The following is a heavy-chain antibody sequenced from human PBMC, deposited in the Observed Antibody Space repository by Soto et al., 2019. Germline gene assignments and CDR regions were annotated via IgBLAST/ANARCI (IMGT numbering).Heavy chain of an antibody. Sequence: SGSLSLTRAVSGASLSHYYWSWIRQPPGKGLEWIGEINHSGSTNYNPSLKSRVTISVDTSKNQVSLKLSSVTAADTAVYYCARVSGIYYYGMDVWGQGTTVS. V-gene: IGHV4-34*01. CDR3: ARVSGIYYYGMDV. CDR1: GASLSHYY. J-gene: IGHJ6*02. D-gene: IGHD3-10*01. CDR2: INHSGST.